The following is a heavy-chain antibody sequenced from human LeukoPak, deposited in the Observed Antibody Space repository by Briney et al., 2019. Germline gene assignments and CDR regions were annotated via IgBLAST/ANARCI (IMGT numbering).Heavy chain of an antibody. V-gene: IGHV3-7*03. Sequence: GGSLRLSCAAAGFIFRNYWMGWVRQAPGKGLEWVANINEDGSEKYYVDSVKGRFTISRDNAKNSLYLQMNSLRAEDTAIYYCAKRDSRDWYSLDYWGQGTLVTVSS. CDR1: GFIFRNYW. J-gene: IGHJ4*02. CDR3: AKRDSRDWYSLDY. D-gene: IGHD6-19*01. CDR2: INEDGSEK.